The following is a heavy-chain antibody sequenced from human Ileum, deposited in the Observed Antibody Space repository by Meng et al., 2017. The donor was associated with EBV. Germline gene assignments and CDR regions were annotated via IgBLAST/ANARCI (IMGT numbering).Heavy chain of an antibody. CDR2: ISHTGTT. CDR3: ARYGTCGANSFYCFDP. V-gene: IGHV4-34*01. D-gene: IGHD4-23*01. Sequence: QVQLQEWGAGLLKPSETLSRTCGVYGGSLSNYSWTLIRQPTGKGLEWIGEISHTGTTKYNPSLKNRVTISLDTSNNQFSLNLNSVTAADTALYYCARYGTCGANSFYCFDPWGQGTLVTVSS. J-gene: IGHJ5*02. CDR1: GGSLSNYS.